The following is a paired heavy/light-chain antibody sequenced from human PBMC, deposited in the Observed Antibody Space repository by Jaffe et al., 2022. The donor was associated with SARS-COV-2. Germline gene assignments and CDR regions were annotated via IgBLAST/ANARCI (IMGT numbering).Light chain of an antibody. CDR3: QQYYSYPVH. V-gene: IGKV1-8*01. J-gene: IGKJ5*01. Sequence: AIRMTQSPSSFSASTGDRVTITCRASQGISSYLAWYQQKPGKAPKLLIYAASTLQSGVPSRFSGSGSGTDFTLTISCLQSEDFATYYCQQYYSYPVHFGQGTRLEIK. CDR1: QGISSY. CDR2: AAS.
Heavy chain of an antibody. D-gene: IGHD5-12*01. CDR2: IYYSGST. J-gene: IGHJ5*02. Sequence: QLQLQESGPGLVKPSETLSLTCTVSGGSISSSSYYWGWIRQPPGKGLEWIGSIYYSGSTYYNPSLKSRVTISVDTSKNQFSLKLSSVTAADTAVYYCARPQGRGYSGPNGALDGSFAAVFDPWGQGTLVTVSS. CDR1: GGSISSSSYY. V-gene: IGHV4-39*01. CDR3: ARPQGRGYSGPNGALDGSFAAVFDP.